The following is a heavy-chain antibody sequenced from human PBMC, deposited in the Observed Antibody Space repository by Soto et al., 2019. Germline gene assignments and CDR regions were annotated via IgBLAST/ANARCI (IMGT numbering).Heavy chain of an antibody. Sequence: QVQLVQSGAEVKKPGSSVKVSCKASGGTFSSYTISWVRQAPGQGLEWMGRIIPILGIANYAQKFQGRVTITADKSTSTAYMELGSLRSEDTAVYYCARGRPDTAMIPMYYFDYWGQGTLVTVSS. CDR2: IIPILGIA. CDR1: GGTFSSYT. J-gene: IGHJ4*02. CDR3: ARGRPDTAMIPMYYFDY. D-gene: IGHD5-18*01. V-gene: IGHV1-69*02.